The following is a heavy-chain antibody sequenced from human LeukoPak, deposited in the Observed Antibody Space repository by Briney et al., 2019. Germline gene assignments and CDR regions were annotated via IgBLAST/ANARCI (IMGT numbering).Heavy chain of an antibody. V-gene: IGHV1-69*01. J-gene: IGHJ6*02. D-gene: IGHD6-19*01. CDR3: ARDSRPRAGYSSGWPPYV. CDR1: GGTFSSYA. Sequence: GSSVKVSCKASGGTFSSYAISWVRQAPGQGLEWMGGIIPIFGTANYAQKFQGRVTITADESTSTAYMELSSLRSEDTAVYYCARDSRPRAGYSSGWPPYVWGQGTTVTVSS. CDR2: IIPIFGTA.